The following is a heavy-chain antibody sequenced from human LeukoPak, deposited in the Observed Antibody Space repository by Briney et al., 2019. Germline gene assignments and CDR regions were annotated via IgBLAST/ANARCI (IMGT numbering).Heavy chain of an antibody. CDR2: INPSGGST. CDR1: GYTFSTYY. J-gene: IGHJ4*02. Sequence: GASVKVSCKASGYTFSTYYIHWVRQAPGQGLEWMGIINPSGGSTDYAQKFQGRVTMTRDMSTSTVYMELSSLRSEDTAVYYCARDFRLRVAAPDYWGQGTLVTVSS. D-gene: IGHD6-6*01. V-gene: IGHV1-46*01. CDR3: ARDFRLRVAAPDY.